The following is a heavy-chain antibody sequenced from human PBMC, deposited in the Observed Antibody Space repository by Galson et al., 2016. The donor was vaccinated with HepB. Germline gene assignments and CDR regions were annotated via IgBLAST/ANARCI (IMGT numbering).Heavy chain of an antibody. V-gene: IGHV3-21*01. Sequence: SLRLSCAASGFTFTTYSMNWVRQAPGKGLEWVSSISSRGDFIYYADSAKGRFTISRDNAKNSVHLQMNGLRAEDTAVYYCARDKSEQRFSSWLDPWGQGTLVTVSS. D-gene: IGHD1/OR15-1a*01. CDR1: GFTFTTYS. CDR3: ARDKSEQRFSSWLDP. CDR2: ISSRGDFI. J-gene: IGHJ5*02.